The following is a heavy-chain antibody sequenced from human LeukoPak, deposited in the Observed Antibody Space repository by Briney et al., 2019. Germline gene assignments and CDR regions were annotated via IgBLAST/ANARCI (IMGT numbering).Heavy chain of an antibody. CDR2: INPNSGGT. CDR3: ASSSPLGYCSGGSCWGAFDI. D-gene: IGHD2-15*01. Sequence: ASVKVSCKASGYTFTGYYMHWVRQAPGQGLEWMGWINPNSGGTNYAQKFQGRVTMTRDTSISTAYMELSGLRSDDTAVYYCASSSPLGYCSGGSCWGAFDIWGQGTMVTVSS. J-gene: IGHJ3*02. CDR1: GYTFTGYY. V-gene: IGHV1-2*02.